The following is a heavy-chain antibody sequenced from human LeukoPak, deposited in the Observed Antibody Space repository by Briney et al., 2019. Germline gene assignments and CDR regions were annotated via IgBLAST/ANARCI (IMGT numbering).Heavy chain of an antibody. CDR1: GFSITSSYY. Sequence: SETLSLTCNVSGFSITSSYYWSWIRQPPGKGLEWIGSIYHSGRTYYTPSLKSRVTMSVDTSKNQFSLNLSSVTAADTAVYYCARRFDFVYDYVYYFDSWGQGTLVTVSS. CDR3: ARRFDFVYDYVYYFDS. CDR2: IYHSGRT. D-gene: IGHD5/OR15-5a*01. J-gene: IGHJ4*02. V-gene: IGHV4-38-2*02.